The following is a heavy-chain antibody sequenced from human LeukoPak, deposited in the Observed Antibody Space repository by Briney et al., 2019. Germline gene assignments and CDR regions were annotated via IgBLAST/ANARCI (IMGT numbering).Heavy chain of an antibody. D-gene: IGHD3-22*01. CDR2: IKSKTDGEIT. J-gene: IGHJ4*02. CDR1: GFTFSNAW. CDR3: LGDDSSGYSIDY. V-gene: IGHV3-15*01. Sequence: GGSLRLSCAASGFTFSNAWMTWVRQAPGKGPEWVGRIKSKTDGEITDYAAPVKGRFTISRDDSKNTLYLQMNSLKTEDTAVYYCLGDDSSGYSIDYWGQGALVTVSS.